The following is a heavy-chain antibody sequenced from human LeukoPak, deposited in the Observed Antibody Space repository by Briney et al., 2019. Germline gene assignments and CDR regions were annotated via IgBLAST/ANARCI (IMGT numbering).Heavy chain of an antibody. CDR3: ARDERVVGATLDY. Sequence: GGSLRLSCAASGFTFSSYAMHWVRQAPGKGLEWVAVISYDGSNKYYADSVKGRFTISRDNSKNTLYLQMNSLRAEDTAVYYCARDERVVGATLDYWGQGTLVTVSS. CDR1: GFTFSSYA. J-gene: IGHJ4*02. D-gene: IGHD1-26*01. CDR2: ISYDGSNK. V-gene: IGHV3-30-3*01.